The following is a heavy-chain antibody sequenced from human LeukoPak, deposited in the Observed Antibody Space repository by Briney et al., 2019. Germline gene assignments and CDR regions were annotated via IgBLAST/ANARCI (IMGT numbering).Heavy chain of an antibody. Sequence: ETLSLTCAVYGGSFSGYYWSWNRQPPGKGLEWVSAISGSGGSTYYADSVKGRFTISRDNSKNTLYLQMNSLRAEDTAVYYCAKDHIGYYGSGSYFPLDYWGQGTLVTVSS. D-gene: IGHD3-10*01. CDR1: GGSFSGYY. J-gene: IGHJ4*02. V-gene: IGHV3-23*01. CDR2: ISGSGGST. CDR3: AKDHIGYYGSGSYFPLDY.